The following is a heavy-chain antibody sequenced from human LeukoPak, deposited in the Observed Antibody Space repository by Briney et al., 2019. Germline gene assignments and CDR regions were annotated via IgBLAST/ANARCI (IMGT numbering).Heavy chain of an antibody. CDR3: AKDTYYYDSSGYYYEYFDY. CDR2: ISGSGGST. D-gene: IGHD3-22*01. Sequence: GGSLRLSCAASGFTFSSYAMSWVRQAPGKGLGWVSAISGSGGSTYYADSVKGRFTISRDNSKNTLYLQMNSLRAEDTAVYYCAKDTYYYDSSGYYYEYFDYWGQGTLVTVSS. V-gene: IGHV3-23*01. J-gene: IGHJ4*02. CDR1: GFTFSSYA.